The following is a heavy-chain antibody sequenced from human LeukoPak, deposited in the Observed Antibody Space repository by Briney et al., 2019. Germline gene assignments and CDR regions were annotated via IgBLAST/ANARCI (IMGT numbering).Heavy chain of an antibody. V-gene: IGHV1-2*02. CDR3: ATVRDIVVGGGPYYFDY. J-gene: IGHJ4*02. CDR1: GYTFTGYY. D-gene: IGHD2-15*01. CDR2: INPNSGVT. Sequence: ASVKVSCKASGYTFTGYYIHWVRQAPGQGLEWMGWINPNSGVTNYAQKFQGRVTMTRDTSISTAYMELNRLRSDDTAVYNCATVRDIVVGGGPYYFDYWGQGTLVTVSS.